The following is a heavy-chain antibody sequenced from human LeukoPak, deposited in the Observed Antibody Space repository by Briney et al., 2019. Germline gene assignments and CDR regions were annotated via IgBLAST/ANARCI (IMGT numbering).Heavy chain of an antibody. D-gene: IGHD4-17*01. V-gene: IGHV1-24*01. CDR1: GYTLTELS. CDR2: FDPEDGET. CDR3: ARVPGATTVTVREYFQH. Sequence: ASVKVSCKVSGYTLTELSMHWVRQAPGKGLEWMGGFDPEDGETIYAQKFQGRVTMTEDTSTDTAYMELSSLRSEDTAVYYCARVPGATTVTVREYFQHWGQGTLVTVSS. J-gene: IGHJ1*01.